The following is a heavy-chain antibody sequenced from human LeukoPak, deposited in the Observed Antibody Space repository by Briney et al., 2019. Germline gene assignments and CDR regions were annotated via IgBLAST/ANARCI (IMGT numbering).Heavy chain of an antibody. J-gene: IGHJ4*02. CDR3: ASPGGDYVWGSYPLFDY. V-gene: IGHV4-39*01. CDR1: GGSISSSSYY. Sequence: PSETLSLTCTVSGGSISSSSYYWGWIRQPPGKGLEWIGSIYYSGSTYYNPSLKSRVTISVDTSKNQFSLKLSSVTAADTAVYYCASPGGDYVWGSYPLFDYWGQGTLVTVSS. D-gene: IGHD3-16*02. CDR2: IYYSGST.